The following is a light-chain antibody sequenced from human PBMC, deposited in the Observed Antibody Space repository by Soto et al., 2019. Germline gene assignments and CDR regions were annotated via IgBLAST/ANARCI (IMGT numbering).Light chain of an antibody. Sequence: DFQLTQSPCSLPASVGDRVTITCRASQGFSNALAWFQQKPGKVPKLLIYAASTLQSGVPSRFSGSGSGTDFTLTISSLQPEDVATYYCQKYDTAPLTFGGGTKVDIK. CDR2: AAS. CDR1: QGFSNA. J-gene: IGKJ4*01. V-gene: IGKV1-27*01. CDR3: QKYDTAPLT.